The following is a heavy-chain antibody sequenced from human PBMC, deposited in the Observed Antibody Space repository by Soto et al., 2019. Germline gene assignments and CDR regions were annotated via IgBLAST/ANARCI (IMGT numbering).Heavy chain of an antibody. Sequence: GGSLRLSCAASGFTFSSYAMTWVRQAPGKGLEWVSVISGGGGGAFYADSVKGRFTIFRDYSKNTLFLQMNSLRAEDTAVYYCARVNGETTFSSYFDYWGQGTLVTVSS. J-gene: IGHJ4*02. V-gene: IGHV3-23*01. CDR3: ARVNGETTFSSYFDY. CDR1: GFTFSSYA. D-gene: IGHD2-8*01. CDR2: ISGGGGGA.